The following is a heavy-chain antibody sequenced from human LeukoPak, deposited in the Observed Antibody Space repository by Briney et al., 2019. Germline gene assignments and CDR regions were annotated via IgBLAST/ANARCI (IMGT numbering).Heavy chain of an antibody. Sequence: PGGSLRLSCAASGFTFSSYWMSWVRQAPGKGLEWVANIKQDEGQKYYVDSVKGRFTISRDNAENSLCPQMNSLRAEDTAVYYCARGFYYDSSLDYWGQGTLVTVSS. CDR2: IKQDEGQK. V-gene: IGHV3-7*01. J-gene: IGHJ4*02. CDR3: ARGFYYDSSLDY. CDR1: GFTFSSYW. D-gene: IGHD3-22*01.